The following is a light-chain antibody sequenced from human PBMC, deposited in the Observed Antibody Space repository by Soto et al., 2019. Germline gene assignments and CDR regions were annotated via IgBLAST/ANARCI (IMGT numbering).Light chain of an antibody. CDR2: DAS. CDR3: QHRSNWPRT. Sequence: EIVLTQSPATLSSSPGERATLSCRASQSVSSYLAWYQQKPGQAPRLLIYDASDRATGIPARFSGSGSGTDFTLTISSLEPEDFAVYYCQHRSNWPRTFGGGTKVEFK. V-gene: IGKV3-11*01. CDR1: QSVSSY. J-gene: IGKJ4*02.